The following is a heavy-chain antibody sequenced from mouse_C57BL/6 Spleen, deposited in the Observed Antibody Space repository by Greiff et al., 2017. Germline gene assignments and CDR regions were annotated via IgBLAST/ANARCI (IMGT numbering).Heavy chain of an antibody. J-gene: IGHJ4*01. V-gene: IGHV2-6-1*01. CDR3: ARHTVNPYYYAKDY. CDR1: GFSLTSYG. D-gene: IGHD1-1*01. Sequence: QVQLQQSGPGLVAPSQSLSITCTVSGFSLTSYGVHWVRQPPGKGLEWLVVIWSDGSTTYNSALKSRLSISKDNSKSQVFLKMNSLQTDDTAMYYCARHTVNPYYYAKDYWGQGTSVTVAS. CDR2: IWSDGST.